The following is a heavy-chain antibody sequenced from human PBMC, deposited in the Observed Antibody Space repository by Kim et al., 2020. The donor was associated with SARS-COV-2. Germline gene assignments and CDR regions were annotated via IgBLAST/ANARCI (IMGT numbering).Heavy chain of an antibody. J-gene: IGHJ4*02. Sequence: SETLSLTCTVSGGSISRGDYYWSWIRQPPGKGLEWIGYIYYSGSTYCNPSLKSRITISVDTSKNQFSLKLISVTAADTALYYCVRGISKFDYWGQGTLVTVSS. V-gene: IGHV4-30-4*01. CDR2: IYYSGST. CDR1: GGSISRGDYY. CDR3: VRGISKFDY. D-gene: IGHD3-3*02.